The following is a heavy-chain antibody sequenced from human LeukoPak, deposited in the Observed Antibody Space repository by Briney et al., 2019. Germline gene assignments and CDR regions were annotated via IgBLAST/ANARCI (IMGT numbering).Heavy chain of an antibody. Sequence: GGSLRLSCAASGFTFSTYWMSWVRQAPGKGLEWVSGINWSGGSTGYADSVKGRFTISRDNAKNSLYLQMNSLRAEDTALYYCARGGYGVYHTENDYWGQGTLVTVSS. J-gene: IGHJ4*02. V-gene: IGHV3-20*04. CDR3: ARGGYGVYHTENDY. CDR2: INWSGGST. CDR1: GFTFSTYW. D-gene: IGHD4-17*01.